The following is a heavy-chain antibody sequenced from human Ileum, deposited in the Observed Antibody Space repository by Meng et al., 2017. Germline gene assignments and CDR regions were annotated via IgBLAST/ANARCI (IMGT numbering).Heavy chain of an antibody. CDR2: INSDGSTT. CDR3: ATGGSGYFNY. D-gene: IGHD3-3*01. J-gene: IGHJ4*02. CDR1: GFPFSSYW. V-gene: IGHV3-74*01. Sequence: EVALVGAGGDLVQPGGSLGLSCAASGFPFSSYWMHWVRQAPGKGLVWVSRINSDGSTTNYADSLKGRFTISRDNAKNTLYLQMNSLRAEDTAVYYCATGGSGYFNYWGQGTLVTVSS.